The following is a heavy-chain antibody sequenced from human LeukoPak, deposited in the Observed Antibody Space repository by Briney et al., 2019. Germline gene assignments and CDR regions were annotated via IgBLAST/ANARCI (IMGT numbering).Heavy chain of an antibody. D-gene: IGHD3-10*01. CDR3: ARGNVVRGVIIPRYYYGMDV. V-gene: IGHV4-34*01. Sequence: TSETLSLTCAVYGGSFSGYYWSWIRQPPGKGLEWIGEINHSGSTNYNPSLKSRATISGDPSKTQFSLKLSSVTAADTAVYYCARGNVVRGVIIPRYYYGMDVWGQGTTVTVS. CDR1: GGSFSGYY. J-gene: IGHJ6*02. CDR2: INHSGST.